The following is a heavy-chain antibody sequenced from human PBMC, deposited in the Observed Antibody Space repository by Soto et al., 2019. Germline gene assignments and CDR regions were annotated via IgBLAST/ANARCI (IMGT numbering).Heavy chain of an antibody. Sequence: QLHLQESGPGLVKPSETLSLTCTVSGGSISSSSYYWGWIRQPPGKGLEWIGNVYYGGSTYYNPSLKSRVTISVETSKSQFSLKLSSVTAADTAVYYCAGSDYYHSSGYYFYYYTMDVWGQGTTVTVSS. V-gene: IGHV4-39*01. CDR3: AGSDYYHSSGYYFYYYTMDV. CDR1: GGSISSSSYY. D-gene: IGHD3-22*01. CDR2: VYYGGST. J-gene: IGHJ6*02.